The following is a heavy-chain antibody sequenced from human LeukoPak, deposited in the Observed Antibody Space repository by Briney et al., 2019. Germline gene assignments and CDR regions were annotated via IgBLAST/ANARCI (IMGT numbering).Heavy chain of an antibody. Sequence: PGGSLRLSCAAAGFTFSSYAMHWVRQAPGKGLEWVAVISYDGSNKYYADSVKGRFTISRDNSKNTLYLQMNSLRAEDTAVYYCAREYSGYDGGAFDIWGQGTMVTVSS. V-gene: IGHV3-30-3*01. CDR3: AREYSGYDGGAFDI. CDR1: GFTFSSYA. D-gene: IGHD5-12*01. CDR2: ISYDGSNK. J-gene: IGHJ3*02.